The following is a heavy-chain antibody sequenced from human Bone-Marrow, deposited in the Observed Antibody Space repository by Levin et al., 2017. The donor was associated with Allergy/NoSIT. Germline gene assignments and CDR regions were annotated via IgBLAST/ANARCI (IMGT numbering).Heavy chain of an antibody. CDR1: GILFSSYD. Sequence: GGSLRLSCAASGILFSSYDMNWVRQAPGKGLEWVSSISAGGNYIYYADSAKGRFTISRDNAKNSLFLQMNSLRAEDTAVYYCASWAMYHYDRSAFDYFYYAMDVWGQGTTVTVSS. CDR3: ASWAMYHYDRSAFDYFYYAMDV. J-gene: IGHJ6*02. CDR2: ISAGGNYI. D-gene: IGHD3-22*01. V-gene: IGHV3-21*01.